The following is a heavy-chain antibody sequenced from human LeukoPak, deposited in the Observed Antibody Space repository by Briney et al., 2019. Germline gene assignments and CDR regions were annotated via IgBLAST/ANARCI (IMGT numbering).Heavy chain of an antibody. J-gene: IGHJ4*02. CDR2: IIPIFGTA. CDR1: GGTFSSYA. D-gene: IGHD5-18*01. V-gene: IGHV1-69*05. CDR3: ARDSGNGYDY. Sequence: VASVKVSCKASGGTFSSYAISWVRQAPGQGLEWMGGIIPIFGTANYAQKFQGRVTITTDESTSTAYMELSSLRSEDMAVYYCARDSGNGYDYWGQGTLVTVSS.